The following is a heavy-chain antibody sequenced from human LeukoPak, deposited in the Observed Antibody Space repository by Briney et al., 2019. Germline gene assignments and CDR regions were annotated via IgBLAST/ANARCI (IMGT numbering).Heavy chain of an antibody. CDR1: GGTFSSYT. Sequence: SVKVSCKASGGTFSSYTISWVRQAPGQGLEWMGRIIPILGIANYAQKFQGRVTITADKSTSTAYMELRSLRSEDTAVYYCAIEGGIAVAGRSYWGQGTLVTVSS. D-gene: IGHD6-19*01. CDR3: AIEGGIAVAGRSY. V-gene: IGHV1-69*02. CDR2: IIPILGIA. J-gene: IGHJ4*02.